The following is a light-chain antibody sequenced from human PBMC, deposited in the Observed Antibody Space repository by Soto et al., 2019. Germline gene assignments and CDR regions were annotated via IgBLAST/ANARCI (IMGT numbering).Light chain of an antibody. J-gene: IGKJ2*01. Sequence: QMTQSPSTLSASVGDRVTITCRASQSISSWLAWYQQKPGKAPKLLIYKASSLESGVPSRFSGSGSGTEFTLTISSLQPDDFATYYCQQYNSYSLYTFGQGTKVDIK. CDR3: QQYNSYSLYT. V-gene: IGKV1-5*03. CDR1: QSISSW. CDR2: KAS.